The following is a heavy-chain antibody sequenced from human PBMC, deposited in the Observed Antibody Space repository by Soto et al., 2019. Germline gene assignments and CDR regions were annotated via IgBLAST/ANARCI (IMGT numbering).Heavy chain of an antibody. CDR3: ARFPTSGYPYYYDY. CDR1: GYSFTVYY. V-gene: IGHV1-2*02. CDR2: INPNSGGT. D-gene: IGHD3-3*01. Sequence: GASVKVSGKAAGYSFTVYYMHWVRQAPGQGLEWMGWINPNSGGTNYAQKFQGRVTMTRATSISTAYMELSRLRSDDTAVYYCARFPTSGYPYYYDYWGQGALVTVSS. J-gene: IGHJ4*02.